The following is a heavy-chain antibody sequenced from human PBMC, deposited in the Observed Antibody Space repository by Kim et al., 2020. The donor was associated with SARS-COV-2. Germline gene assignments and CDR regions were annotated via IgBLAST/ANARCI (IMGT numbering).Heavy chain of an antibody. CDR1: GFTFNSYA. D-gene: IGHD6-19*01. V-gene: IGHV3-23*01. J-gene: IGHJ1*01. CDR2: IRDSGVST. Sequence: GGSLRLSCAASGFTFNSYAMSWVRQAPGKGLEWVSGIRDSGVSTKYADSVKGRFSISRDNSKNTLYLQMDRLRAEDTAVYYCAKVTSGSSGWFEYFQHWGRGTLVTVSS. CDR3: AKVTSGSSGWFEYFQH.